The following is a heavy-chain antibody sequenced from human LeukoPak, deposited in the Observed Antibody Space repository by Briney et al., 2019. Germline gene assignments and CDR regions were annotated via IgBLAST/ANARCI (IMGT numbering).Heavy chain of an antibody. J-gene: IGHJ4*02. V-gene: IGHV1-8*03. Sequence: GASVNVSCKASGYTFTSYDINWVRQATGQGLEWMGWMNPNSGNTGYAQKFQGRGTITRNTAISTAYMELSSLRSEDTAVYYCARGPEMGAIHYWGQGTLVTVSS. CDR3: ARGPEMGAIHY. CDR1: GYTFTSYD. CDR2: MNPNSGNT. D-gene: IGHD5-24*01.